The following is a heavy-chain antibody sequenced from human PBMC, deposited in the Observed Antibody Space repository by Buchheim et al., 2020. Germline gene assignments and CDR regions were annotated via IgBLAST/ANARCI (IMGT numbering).Heavy chain of an antibody. V-gene: IGHV3-74*01. CDR3: ARVQLLADDIFDI. CDR1: QFTFNTYW. Sequence: EVQLVESGGGLVQPGGSLRLSCAASQFTFNTYWMHWVRQVPGKGLVWVSRISSDGSSISYADSVKGRFPISRDNAKNTLYLQMDGLRAEDTAIYYCARVQLLADDIFDIWGQGT. D-gene: IGHD2-2*01. CDR2: ISSDGSSI. J-gene: IGHJ3*02.